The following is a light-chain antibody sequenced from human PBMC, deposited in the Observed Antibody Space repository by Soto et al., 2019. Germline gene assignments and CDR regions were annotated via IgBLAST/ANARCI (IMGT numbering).Light chain of an antibody. CDR1: QSVSSN. CDR3: QQYKGWPRT. V-gene: IGKV3D-15*01. J-gene: IGKJ1*01. Sequence: EIEMTQSPATLSVSPGERVTLSCRASQSVSSNLAWFHQKPSQAPRLLIYDVSSRAPGIPDRFSGSGSGTEFTLTISSLQSEDFAVYYCQQYKGWPRTFGQGTKVEIK. CDR2: DVS.